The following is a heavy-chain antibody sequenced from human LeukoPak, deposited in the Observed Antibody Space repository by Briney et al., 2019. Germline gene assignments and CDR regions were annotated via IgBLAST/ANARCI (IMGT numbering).Heavy chain of an antibody. V-gene: IGHV3-73*01. D-gene: IGHD3-10*01. Sequence: GGSLKLSCAASGFSFSGSAMHWGRQASGKGLEWVGRIRSKANSYATAYAASVKGRFTISRDDSKNTAYLQMNSLKTEDTAVYYCTRRITMVRGAPPYDYYGMDVWGKGTTVTVSS. CDR1: GFSFSGSA. J-gene: IGHJ6*04. CDR2: IRSKANSYAT. CDR3: TRRITMVRGAPPYDYYGMDV.